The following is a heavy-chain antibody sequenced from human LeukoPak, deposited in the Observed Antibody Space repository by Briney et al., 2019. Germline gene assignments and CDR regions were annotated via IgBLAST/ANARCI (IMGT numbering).Heavy chain of an antibody. V-gene: IGHV3-30*18. CDR1: GFTFSSSD. CDR2: ISYDATNK. CDR3: AKASSNYFYYFEC. D-gene: IGHD2/OR15-2a*01. Sequence: GGSLRLSCAASGFTFSSSDMHWVRQAPGKGLEWVAVISYDATNKYYADSVKGRFTLSRDNSKNTLYLQTNTLRDEDTAVYYCAKASSNYFYYFECWGQGTLVTVSS. J-gene: IGHJ4*02.